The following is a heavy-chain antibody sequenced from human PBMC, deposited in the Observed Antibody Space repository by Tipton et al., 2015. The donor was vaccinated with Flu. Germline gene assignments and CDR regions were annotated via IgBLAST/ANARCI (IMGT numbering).Heavy chain of an antibody. CDR2: IYWDDDK. CDR1: GLSLSNSRMG. J-gene: IGHJ5*02. Sequence: LVKPTQTLTLTCTCSGLSLSNSRMGVGWIRQPPGKALEWLALIYWDDDKHYSPSLESRLAITKDTSKNQVILTMTNMDPVDTATYYCAHRRPPATGDWFDAWGQGTLVTVSS. V-gene: IGHV2-5*02. CDR3: AHRRPPATGDWFDA. D-gene: IGHD7-27*01.